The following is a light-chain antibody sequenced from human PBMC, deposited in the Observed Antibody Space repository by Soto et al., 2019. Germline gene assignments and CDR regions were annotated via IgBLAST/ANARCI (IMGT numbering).Light chain of an antibody. V-gene: IGKV1-27*01. CDR3: QKYDSVPT. CDR2: AAS. CDR1: QSIGRS. Sequence: DFEMTQSPSSLYAFVGDRVTMTCRASQSIGRSLAWYKQKPGKVPKVLIHAASTLQSGVSSRFSGSGSGTYSTLTIRSLKPDEVATYYCQKYDSVPTFGPGTKVDIK. J-gene: IGKJ1*01.